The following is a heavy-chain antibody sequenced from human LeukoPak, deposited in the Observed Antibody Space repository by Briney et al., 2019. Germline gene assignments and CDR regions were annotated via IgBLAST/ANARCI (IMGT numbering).Heavy chain of an antibody. J-gene: IGHJ4*02. CDR2: ISGSGANT. CDR1: GFTFSTYA. V-gene: IGHV3-23*01. CDR3: AKERAGYTNPYYFDY. D-gene: IGHD3-16*02. Sequence: PAGSLRLSCAPSGFTFSTYAMSWVRQAPPKGLEWVSTISGSGANTYYADSVRGRFTISRDNSKNTLYLHMNSLRAEDTAVSYCAKERAGYTNPYYFDYWGQGTLVTVSS.